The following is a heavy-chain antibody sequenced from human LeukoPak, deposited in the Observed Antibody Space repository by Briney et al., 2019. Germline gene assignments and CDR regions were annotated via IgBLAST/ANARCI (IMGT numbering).Heavy chain of an antibody. CDR3: TRIDSSSLPT. CDR1: GGTFSSYS. Sequence: SVKVSCKASGGTFSSYSISWVRQAPGQGLEWMGGIIPIFGTANYAQKFQGRVTITADESTSTANMELSSLRSEDTAMYYCTRIDSSSLPTWGQGTLVTVSS. V-gene: IGHV1-69*13. J-gene: IGHJ4*02. CDR2: IIPIFGTA. D-gene: IGHD6-13*01.